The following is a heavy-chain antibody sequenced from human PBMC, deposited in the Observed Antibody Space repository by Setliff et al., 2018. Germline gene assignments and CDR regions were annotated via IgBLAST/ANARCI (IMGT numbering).Heavy chain of an antibody. Sequence: PSETLSLTCTVSGGSTNNYHWTWIRQPAGKGLEWIGRIYVTESTKYNPSLKSRVTLSIDTSKSQFSLKLSSVTAADVALYYCAASRAYTGAVEEWFLPKTFDFWGQGSPVTVAS. J-gene: IGHJ4*02. D-gene: IGHD3-10*01. CDR2: IYVTEST. CDR3: AASRAYTGAVEEWFLPKTFDF. V-gene: IGHV4-4*07. CDR1: GGSTNNYH.